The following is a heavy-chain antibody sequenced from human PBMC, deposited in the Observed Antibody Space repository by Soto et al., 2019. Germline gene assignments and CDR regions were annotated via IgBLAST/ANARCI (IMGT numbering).Heavy chain of an antibody. CDR2: IYPGDSDT. Sequence: GESLTNFCKDPGYSFTSYWIVWVLQMPGKGLECMGIIYPGDSDTRYSPSFQGQVTISADQSISTAYLQWSSLKAPDTAMYYCARRWLQLWHRNDAFDIWGQGTMVTVSS. D-gene: IGHD5-18*01. CDR3: ARRWLQLWHRNDAFDI. V-gene: IGHV5-51*01. J-gene: IGHJ3*02. CDR1: GYSFTSYW.